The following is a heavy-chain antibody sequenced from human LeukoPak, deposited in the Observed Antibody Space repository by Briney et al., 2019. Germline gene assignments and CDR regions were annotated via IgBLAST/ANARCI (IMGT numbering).Heavy chain of an antibody. CDR1: GASISSGSYY. J-gene: IGHJ6*03. CDR3: ARSRLANAMDV. V-gene: IGHV4-61*02. CDR2: IYTSGTT. Sequence: SETLSLTCTVSGASISSGSYYWSWIRQPAGKGLEWIGRIYTSGTTNYNPSLKRRVTISVDTSKNQFSLKLSSVTAADTAVYYCARSRLANAMDVWGKGTTVTVSS.